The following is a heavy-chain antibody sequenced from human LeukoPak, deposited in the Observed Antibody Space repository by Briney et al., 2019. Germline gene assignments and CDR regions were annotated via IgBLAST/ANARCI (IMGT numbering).Heavy chain of an antibody. CDR1: GYTFTGYY. CDR2: INPNSGGT. D-gene: IGHD5-18*01. Sequence: ASVKVSCKASGYTFTGYYMHWVRQAPGQGLEWMGWINPNSGGTNYAQKFQGRVTMTRDTSISTAYMELSRLRSDDTAVYYCARGPGRYSYGFYYYYYMDVWRKGTTVTVSS. J-gene: IGHJ6*03. CDR3: ARGPGRYSYGFYYYYYMDV. V-gene: IGHV1-2*02.